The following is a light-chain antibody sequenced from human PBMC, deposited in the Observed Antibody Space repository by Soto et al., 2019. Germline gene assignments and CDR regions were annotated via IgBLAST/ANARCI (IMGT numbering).Light chain of an antibody. CDR3: QHYNTYPWT. V-gene: IGKV1-5*03. CDR1: QSISSW. J-gene: IGKJ1*01. Sequence: IQMTQSASSLSACVGDRVTITCPASQSISSWLAWYQQKPGKAPNLLIHKASHLESGVPSRFSGSGSGTEFTLTISSLQPGDFATYYCQHYNTYPWTFGQGTMVDVK. CDR2: KAS.